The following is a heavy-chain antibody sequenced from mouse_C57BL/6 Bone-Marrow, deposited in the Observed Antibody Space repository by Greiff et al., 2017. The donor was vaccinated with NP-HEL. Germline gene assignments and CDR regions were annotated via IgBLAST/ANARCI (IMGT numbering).Heavy chain of an antibody. J-gene: IGHJ3*01. Sequence: EVQLQQSGTVLARPGASVKMSCKTSGYTFTSYWMHWVKQRPGQGLEWIGAIYPGNSDTSYNQKFKGKAKPTAVTSASTAYMELSSLTNEDSAVYYCVLLLRTKAYWGQGTLVTVSA. CDR3: VLLLRTKAY. CDR2: IYPGNSDT. V-gene: IGHV1-5*01. CDR1: GYTFTSYW. D-gene: IGHD1-1*01.